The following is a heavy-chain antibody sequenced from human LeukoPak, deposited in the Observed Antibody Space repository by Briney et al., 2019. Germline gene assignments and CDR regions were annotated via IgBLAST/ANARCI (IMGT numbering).Heavy chain of an antibody. Sequence: PGGSLRLSCAASGFTFSSYGMHWVRQAPGKGLEWVAVISYDGSNKYYADSVKGRFTISRDNSKNTLYLQVNSLRAEDTAVYYCAKGGDYYGSGSYYSPLYYFDYWGQGTLVTVSS. CDR3: AKGGDYYGSGSYYSPLYYFDY. CDR1: GFTFSSYG. D-gene: IGHD3-10*01. V-gene: IGHV3-30*18. J-gene: IGHJ4*02. CDR2: ISYDGSNK.